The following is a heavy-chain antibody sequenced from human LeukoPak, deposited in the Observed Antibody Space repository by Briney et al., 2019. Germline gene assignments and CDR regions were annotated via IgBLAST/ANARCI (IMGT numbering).Heavy chain of an antibody. CDR3: ARSSTIFGVVPLNFDY. J-gene: IGHJ4*02. CDR2: IYYSGST. Sequence: SETLSLTCTVSGGSISSGGYYWSWIRQHPGKGLEWIGYIYYSGSTYYNPSLKSRVTISVDTSKDQFSLKLSSVTAADTAVYYCARSSTIFGVVPLNFDYWGQGTLVTVSS. CDR1: GGSISSGGYY. D-gene: IGHD3-3*01. V-gene: IGHV4-31*03.